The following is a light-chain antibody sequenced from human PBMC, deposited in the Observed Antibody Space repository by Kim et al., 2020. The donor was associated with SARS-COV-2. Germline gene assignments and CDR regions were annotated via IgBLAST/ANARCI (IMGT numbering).Light chain of an antibody. V-gene: IGLV3-1*01. Sequence: SPGTTSRIPCAGDKVGEKFVYCNRQKEGQSPVLVMYEDAKRPSGIPERFSGSNSGNTATLTISGTQAMDEADYYCQASDSGTVVFGGGTQLTVL. CDR1: KVGEKF. CDR2: EDA. CDR3: QASDSGTVV. J-gene: IGLJ2*01.